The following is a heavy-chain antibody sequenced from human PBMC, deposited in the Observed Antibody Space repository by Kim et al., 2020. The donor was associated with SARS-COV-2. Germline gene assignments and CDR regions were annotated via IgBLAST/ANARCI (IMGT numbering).Heavy chain of an antibody. CDR2: IYYSGST. D-gene: IGHD6-13*01. V-gene: IGHV4-59*13. CDR3: ARLGAAETVY. Sequence: SETLSLTCTVSGGSISSYYWSWIRQPPGKGLEWIGYIYYSGSTNYNPSLKSRVTISVDTSKNQFSLKLSSVTAADTAVYYCARLGAAETVYWGQGTLVTVSS. CDR1: GGSISSYY. J-gene: IGHJ4*02.